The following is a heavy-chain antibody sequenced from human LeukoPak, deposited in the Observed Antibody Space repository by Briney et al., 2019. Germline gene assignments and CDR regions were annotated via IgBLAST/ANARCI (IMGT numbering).Heavy chain of an antibody. CDR2: ISGSGGST. CDR3: AKVLYGADDAFDI. CDR1: GFTFSTYG. V-gene: IGHV3-23*01. J-gene: IGHJ3*02. D-gene: IGHD2/OR15-2a*01. Sequence: GGSLRLSCAASGFTFSTYGMSWVRQAPGKGLQWVSVISGSGGSTYYADSVKGRFTISRDNSKNTLYLQMNSLRAEDTALYYCAKVLYGADDAFDIWGQGTMVTVSS.